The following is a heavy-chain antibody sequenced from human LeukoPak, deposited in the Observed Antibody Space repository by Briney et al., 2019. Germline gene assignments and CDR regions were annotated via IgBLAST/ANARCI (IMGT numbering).Heavy chain of an antibody. CDR3: SKRLRYFDPFDY. D-gene: IGHD3-9*01. CDR1: GFTFSSYG. Sequence: PGGSLRLSCAASGFTFSSYGMHWVRQAPGKGLEWVGFIRSKAYGGTTEYAASVQGRFTISGDDSKSIAYLQMNSLKTEDTAVYWCSKRLRYFDPFDYRGQGTLVTVSS. V-gene: IGHV3-49*04. CDR2: IRSKAYGGTT. J-gene: IGHJ4*02.